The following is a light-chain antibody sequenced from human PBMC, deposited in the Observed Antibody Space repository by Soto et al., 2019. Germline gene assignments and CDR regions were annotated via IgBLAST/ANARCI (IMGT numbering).Light chain of an antibody. V-gene: IGKV3-20*01. CDR1: QTIRSNY. CDR3: QQDGSSPWT. J-gene: IGKJ1*01. Sequence: ETVLTQSPGTLSLSPGERATLSCRASQTIRSNYLAWYRQTPGQAPRPHIYGASNRATDIAARFSGRASGTHLTLILSSLEPEEFAVYYCQQDGSSPWTFGQGTKVELK. CDR2: GAS.